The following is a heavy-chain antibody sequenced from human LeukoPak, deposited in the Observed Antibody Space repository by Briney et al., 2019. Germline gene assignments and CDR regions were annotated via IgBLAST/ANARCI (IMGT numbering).Heavy chain of an antibody. D-gene: IGHD5-18*01. CDR2: IIPILGIA. CDR1: GGTFSSYA. J-gene: IGHJ4*02. Sequence: SVKVSCKASGGTFSSYAISWVRQAPGQGLEWMGRIIPILGIANCAQKFQGRVTITADKSTSTAYMELSSLRSEDTAVYYCASRGYSYGYYFDYWGQGTLVTVSS. V-gene: IGHV1-69*04. CDR3: ASRGYSYGYYFDY.